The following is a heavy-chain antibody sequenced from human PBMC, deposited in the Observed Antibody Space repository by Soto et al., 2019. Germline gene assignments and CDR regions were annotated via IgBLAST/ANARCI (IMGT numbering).Heavy chain of an antibody. CDR2: IISSCGYI. J-gene: IGHJ4*02. D-gene: IGHD6-19*01. V-gene: IGHV3-21*01. CDR1: GVTFSSYS. Sequence: GFHRHSXSASGVTFSSYSMHWVRQSPGEGLACVSSIISSCGYIYDAYSVKVRFTISRDNGKNSLYLQMIRLRANHTAVYYGASGWNFFDYWGQGTLVTVSS. CDR3: ASGWNFFDY.